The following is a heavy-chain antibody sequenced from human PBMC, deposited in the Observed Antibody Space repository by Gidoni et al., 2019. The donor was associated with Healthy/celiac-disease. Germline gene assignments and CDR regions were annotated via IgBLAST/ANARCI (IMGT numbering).Heavy chain of an antibody. D-gene: IGHD1-26*01. J-gene: IGHJ6*02. CDR2: INPSGGST. V-gene: IGHV1-46*01. Sequence: QVQLVQSGAEVKKPGASVKVSCKASGYTFTSYYMHWVRQAPGQGLEWMGIINPSGGSTSYAQKFQGRVTMTRDTSTSTVYMELSSLRSEDTAVYYCARDLGEVVGAKGGSYYYGMDVWGQGTTVTVSS. CDR1: GYTFTSYY. CDR3: ARDLGEVVGAKGGSYYYGMDV.